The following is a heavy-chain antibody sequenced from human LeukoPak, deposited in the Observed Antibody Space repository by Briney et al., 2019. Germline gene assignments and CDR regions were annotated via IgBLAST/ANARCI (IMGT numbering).Heavy chain of an antibody. D-gene: IGHD4-17*01. Sequence: GGSLRLSCAASGFTFSSYSLNWVRAAPGAGREWGSYISSSSSTIYYADSVKGRFTISRDNAKNSLYLQMNSLRAEDTAVYYCAKDSGAAYGDYDYWGQGTLVTVSS. CDR2: ISSSSSTI. CDR1: GFTFSSYS. CDR3: AKDSGAAYGDYDY. V-gene: IGHV3-48*04. J-gene: IGHJ4*02.